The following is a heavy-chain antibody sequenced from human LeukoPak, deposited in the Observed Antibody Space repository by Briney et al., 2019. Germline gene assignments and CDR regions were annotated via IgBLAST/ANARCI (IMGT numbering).Heavy chain of an antibody. CDR1: GGSMSSTDDF. D-gene: IGHD3-10*01. V-gene: IGHV4-39*01. J-gene: IGHJ2*01. CDR3: ARQGVVPNKAGWYFDL. Sequence: SETLSLTCIVSGGSMSSTDDFWGWIRQPPGKGLEWIGSFYYTGTIFYSPSLESRGTISIDTSKNQFSLKIRSVTAADTAVYYCARQGVVPNKAGWYFDLWGRGALVTVSS. CDR2: FYYTGTI.